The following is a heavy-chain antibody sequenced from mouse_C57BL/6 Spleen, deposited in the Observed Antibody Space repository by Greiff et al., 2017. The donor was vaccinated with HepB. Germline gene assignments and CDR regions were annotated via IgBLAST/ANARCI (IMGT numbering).Heavy chain of an antibody. D-gene: IGHD2-4*01. CDR2: IWGDGST. J-gene: IGHJ1*03. CDR3: AKPEGDLYYDYGDWYFDV. Sequence: VKLQESGPGLVAPSQSLSITCTVSGFSLTSYGVSWVRQPPGKGLEWLGVIWGDGSTNYHSALISRLSISKDNSKSQVFLKLNSLQTDDTATYYCAKPEGDLYYDYGDWYFDVWGTGTTVTVSS. V-gene: IGHV2-3*01. CDR1: GFSLTSYG.